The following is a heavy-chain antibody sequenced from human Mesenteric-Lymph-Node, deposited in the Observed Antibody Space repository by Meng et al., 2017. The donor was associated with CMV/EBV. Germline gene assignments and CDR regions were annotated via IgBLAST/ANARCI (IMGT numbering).Heavy chain of an antibody. J-gene: IGHJ4*02. Sequence: FTSYAIHWVRQAPGQGLEWMGWINTNTGNPTYAQGFTGRFVFSLDTSVSTAYLQISSLKAEDTAVYYCARERDKYYDILTGYYQFDYWGQGTLVTVSS. CDR1: FTSYA. D-gene: IGHD3-9*01. CDR2: INTNTGNP. CDR3: ARERDKYYDILTGYYQFDY. V-gene: IGHV7-4-1*02.